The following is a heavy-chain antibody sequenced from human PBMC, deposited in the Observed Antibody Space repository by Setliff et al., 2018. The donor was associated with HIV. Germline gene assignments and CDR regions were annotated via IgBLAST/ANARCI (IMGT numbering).Heavy chain of an antibody. CDR1: GGTFSSYA. V-gene: IGHV1-69*13. J-gene: IGHJ4*02. Sequence: SVKVSCKASGGTFSSYAISWVRQAPGQGLEWMGGIIPIFGTANYAQKFQGRVTITADESTSTAYMELSSPRSEDTAVYYCARVGGDGLSLRFYFDYWGQGTLVTVSS. CDR2: IIPIFGTA. D-gene: IGHD3-16*01. CDR3: ARVGGDGLSLRFYFDY.